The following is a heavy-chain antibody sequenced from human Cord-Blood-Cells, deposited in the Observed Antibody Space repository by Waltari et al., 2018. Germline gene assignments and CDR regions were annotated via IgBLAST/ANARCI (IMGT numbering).Heavy chain of an antibody. CDR1: GYTFTSYG. V-gene: IGHV1-18*01. D-gene: IGHD1-26*01. CDR3: ARDRYSASYYDY. CDR2: ISAYNGNT. Sequence: QVQLVQSGAEVKKPGASVKVSCKDSGYTFTSYGISWVRQAPGQGLEWMGWISAYNGNTNYAQKLQGRVNMTTDTSTSTAYMQLRSLRADDTAVYYCARDRYSASYYDYWGQGTLVTVSS. J-gene: IGHJ4*02.